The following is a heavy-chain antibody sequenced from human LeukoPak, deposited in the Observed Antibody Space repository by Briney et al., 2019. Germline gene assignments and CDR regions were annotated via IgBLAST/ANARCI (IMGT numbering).Heavy chain of an antibody. CDR2: INPKSGGT. CDR3: ASSITMIVVVTPAPNFDY. Sequence: GASVKVSCKASGYNFTDYYIHWVRQAPGQGLEWMGWINPKSGGTNYAQKFQGRVTMTRDTSISTAYMELSRLRSDDTAVYYCASSITMIVVVTPAPNFDYWGQGTLVTVSS. V-gene: IGHV1-2*02. J-gene: IGHJ4*02. CDR1: GYNFTDYY. D-gene: IGHD3-22*01.